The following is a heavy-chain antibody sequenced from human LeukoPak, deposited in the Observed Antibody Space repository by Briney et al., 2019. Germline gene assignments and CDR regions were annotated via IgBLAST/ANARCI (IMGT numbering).Heavy chain of an antibody. CDR1: GFTFSSYC. Sequence: GGSMRLSCAASGFTFSSYCMHWVSQAAGKGLEWVAFIRYVVSNKYYADSVEGRFTISRGNSKNTLYLQMNSLRAEDTAVYYCAKDGYCSSTSCHTDYYYYMDVWGKGTTVTVSS. D-gene: IGHD2-2*02. V-gene: IGHV3-30*02. CDR3: AKDGYCSSTSCHTDYYYYMDV. CDR2: IRYVVSNK. J-gene: IGHJ6*03.